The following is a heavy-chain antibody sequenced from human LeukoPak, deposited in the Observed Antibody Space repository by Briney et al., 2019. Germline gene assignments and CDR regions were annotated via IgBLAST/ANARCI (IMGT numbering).Heavy chain of an antibody. CDR2: INPNSGGT. Sequence: GASVKVSCKASGYTFTGYYMHWVRQAPGQGLEWMGWINPNSGGTNYAQKFQGRVTMTRDTSISTAYMELSRLRSDDTAVYYCAREGQLGPSLTFDYWGQGTLVTVSS. J-gene: IGHJ4*02. V-gene: IGHV1-2*02. CDR1: GYTFTGYY. CDR3: AREGQLGPSLTFDY. D-gene: IGHD3-16*01.